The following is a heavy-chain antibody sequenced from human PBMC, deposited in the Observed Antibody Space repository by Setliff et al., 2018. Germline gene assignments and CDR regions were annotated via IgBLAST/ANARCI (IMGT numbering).Heavy chain of an antibody. CDR1: GDSITSYY. Sequence: PSETLSLTCSVSGDSITSYYWTWIRQPPGKGLEWIGHIYTSGRTRYNASLKSRLSTSFDTSKNQISLRLSDVTAADTAVYFCARAGDNWHFDMWFDPWGQGILVTVSS. CDR2: IYTSGRT. J-gene: IGHJ5*02. CDR3: ARAGDNWHFDMWFDP. D-gene: IGHD3-22*01. V-gene: IGHV4-4*09.